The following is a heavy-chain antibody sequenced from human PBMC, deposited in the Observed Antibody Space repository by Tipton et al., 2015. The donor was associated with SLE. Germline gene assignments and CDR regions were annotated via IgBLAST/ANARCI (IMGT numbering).Heavy chain of an antibody. D-gene: IGHD3-16*01. V-gene: IGHV3-33*01. CDR1: GFTFSTSA. CDR2: IWYDGSNK. CDR3: ARGRGGEFLDY. Sequence: SQRLSCAASGFTFSTSAMHWVRQAPGKGLEWVAVIWYDGSNKFYADSVKGRFTISRDNSKNTVSLQMNRLRVEDTAVYFCARGRGGEFLDYWGQGTLVTVSS. J-gene: IGHJ4*02.